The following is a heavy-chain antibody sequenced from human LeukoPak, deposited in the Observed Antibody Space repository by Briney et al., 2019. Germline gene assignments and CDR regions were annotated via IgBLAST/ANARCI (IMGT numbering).Heavy chain of an antibody. CDR1: GGSISSNY. J-gene: IGHJ4*02. Sequence: SETLSLTCTVSGGSISSNYWSWIRQPPGKGLEWIGYIYYSGSTNNNPSLKSRVTISVDTSKNQFSLKLSSVTAADTAVYYCARRRQWLARFFDYWGQGTLVTVSS. D-gene: IGHD6-19*01. CDR3: ARRRQWLARFFDY. V-gene: IGHV4-59*08. CDR2: IYYSGST.